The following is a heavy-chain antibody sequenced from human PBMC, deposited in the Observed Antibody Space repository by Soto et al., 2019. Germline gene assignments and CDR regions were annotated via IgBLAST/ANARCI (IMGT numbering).Heavy chain of an antibody. CDR1: GFTFSSYA. J-gene: IGHJ6*03. CDR3: AKGGTTVAGTGLRYYYYMDV. D-gene: IGHD6-19*01. Sequence: GGSLRLSCAASGFTFSSYAMSWVRQAPGKGLEWVSAISGSGGSTYYADSVKGRFTISRDNSKNTLYLQMNSLRAEDTAVYYCAKGGTTVAGTGLRYYYYMDVWGKGTTVTVSS. V-gene: IGHV3-23*01. CDR2: ISGSGGST.